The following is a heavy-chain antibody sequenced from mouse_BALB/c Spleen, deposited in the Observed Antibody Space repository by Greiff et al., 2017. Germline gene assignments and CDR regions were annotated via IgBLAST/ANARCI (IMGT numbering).Heavy chain of an antibody. J-gene: IGHJ2*01. CDR3: ARLGYAVGGFFDY. D-gene: IGHD2-14*01. V-gene: IGHV1S137*01. CDR1: GYTFTDYA. CDR2: ISTYYGDA. Sequence: QVQLQQSGAELVRPGVSVKISCKGSGYTFTDYAMHWVKQSHAKSLEWVGVISTYYGDASYNQKFKGKATMTVDKSSSTAYMELARLTSEDSAIYYCARLGYAVGGFFDYWGQGTTLTVSS.